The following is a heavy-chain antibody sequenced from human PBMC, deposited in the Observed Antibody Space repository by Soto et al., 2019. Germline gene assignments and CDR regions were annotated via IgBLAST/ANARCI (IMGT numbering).Heavy chain of an antibody. CDR2: ITSSGGPT. V-gene: IGHV3-23*01. J-gene: IGHJ5*02. Sequence: EVQLLESGGGLIQPGGSLRLSCAASGFPFSTYEMTWARQSPGKGLEWVAFITSSGGPTYYADSVRGRFTIPRDNSKNALYLQMDSLRVEETASYYCVKGGWLDDWGQGTLVTVSS. CDR3: VKGGWLDD. CDR1: GFPFSTYE.